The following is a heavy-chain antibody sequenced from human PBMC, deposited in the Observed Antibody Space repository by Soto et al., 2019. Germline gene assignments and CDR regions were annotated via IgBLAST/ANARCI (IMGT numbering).Heavy chain of an antibody. CDR1: GDMFRNSA. Sequence: QVQLVQSGAEVKRPGSSVKVSCKASGDMFRNSAFTWVRQAPGQGLAWMGVIIPLFRKTNVAQNFQGRVTFTADESTSSIYMEASSLTSEDTAVYYCARARLSNGDPNIYFFYGLDVWGQGTTITVSS. V-gene: IGHV1-69*01. D-gene: IGHD3-10*01. CDR2: IIPLFRKT. CDR3: ARARLSNGDPNIYFFYGLDV. J-gene: IGHJ6*02.